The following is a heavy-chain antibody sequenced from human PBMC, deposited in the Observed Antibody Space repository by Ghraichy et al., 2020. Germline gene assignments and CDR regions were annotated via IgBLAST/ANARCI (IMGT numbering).Heavy chain of an antibody. V-gene: IGHV4-4*07. Sequence: SETLSLTCTVSGGSISSYYWSWIRQPAGKGLEWIGLIYTSGSTNYNPSLKSRVTMSVDTSKNQFSLKLSSVTAADTAVYYCARAGYCSGGSCRGYGMDVWGQGTTVTVSS. CDR2: IYTSGST. CDR3: ARAGYCSGGSCRGYGMDV. D-gene: IGHD2-15*01. J-gene: IGHJ6*02. CDR1: GGSISSYY.